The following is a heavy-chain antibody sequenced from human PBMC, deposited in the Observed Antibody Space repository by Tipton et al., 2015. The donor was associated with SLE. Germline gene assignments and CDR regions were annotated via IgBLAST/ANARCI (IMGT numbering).Heavy chain of an antibody. CDR1: GGSVNSDSYF. CDR3: ARNPGY. CDR2: IYTSGST. V-gene: IGHV4-61*02. D-gene: IGHD1-14*01. J-gene: IGHJ4*02. Sequence: TLSLTCTVSGGSVNSDSYFWNWLRQPAGKGLEWIGLIYTSGSTNYNPSLRGRLTISVDTSRNQFSLRLTSVTAADTAVYYCARNPGYWGRGTLVTVSS.